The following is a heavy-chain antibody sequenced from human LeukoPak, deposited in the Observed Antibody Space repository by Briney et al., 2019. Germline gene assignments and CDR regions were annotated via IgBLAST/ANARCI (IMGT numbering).Heavy chain of an antibody. Sequence: SETLSLTCTVSGGSISISYFYWDWIRQPPGKGLEWIGSMYYSGSTYYNPSLKSRVTISVDTSKNQFSLKLSSVTAADTAVYYCARSSRDGYNYFDYWGQGTLVTVSS. D-gene: IGHD5-24*01. V-gene: IGHV4-39*01. CDR2: MYYSGST. J-gene: IGHJ4*02. CDR1: GGSISISYFY. CDR3: ARSSRDGYNYFDY.